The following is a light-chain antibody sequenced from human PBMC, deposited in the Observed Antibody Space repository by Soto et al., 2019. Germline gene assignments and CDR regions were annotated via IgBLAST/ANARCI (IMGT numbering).Light chain of an antibody. CDR3: QKYSDWPWK. CDR2: GAS. V-gene: IGKV3-15*01. CDR1: QTVNIK. Sequence: TQSPSSLSASVLYIATLSFGSSQTVNIKLALYQQKPGQTPRLLMSGASGRAPDFPARFRFNGSGTEFTLTITSLQSEDFAVYYCQKYSDWPWKFGQGTKVDIK. J-gene: IGKJ1*01.